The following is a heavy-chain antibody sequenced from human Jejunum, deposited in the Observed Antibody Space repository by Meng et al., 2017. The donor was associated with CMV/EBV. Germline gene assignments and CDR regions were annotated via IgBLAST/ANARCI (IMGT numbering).Heavy chain of an antibody. CDR3: ARASLHTHMDV. D-gene: IGHD5/OR15-5a*01. Sequence: CAASGFTFSSYWMSWVRQAPGKGLEWVSVIYSTGGTYYADSVRGRFAISRDNSKNTVILQMNSLRVEDTAVYFCARASLHTHMDVWGQGTTVTVSS. V-gene: IGHV3-53*01. CDR2: IYSTGGT. CDR1: GFTFSSYW. J-gene: IGHJ6*02.